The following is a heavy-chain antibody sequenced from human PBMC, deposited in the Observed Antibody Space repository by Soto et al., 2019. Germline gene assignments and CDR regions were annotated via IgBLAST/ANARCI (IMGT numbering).Heavy chain of an antibody. Sequence: GGSLRLSCAASGFTFSSYAMSWVRQAPGKGLQWVSTISGNGRSTYYADSVKGRFTISRDNSKNTLYLQMNSLRDEDTALYYCAKDPGLAPPDDGMNWFDPWGQGTLVTVSS. J-gene: IGHJ5*02. V-gene: IGHV3-23*01. CDR3: AKDPGLAPPDDGMNWFDP. D-gene: IGHD1-1*01. CDR2: ISGNGRST. CDR1: GFTFSSYA.